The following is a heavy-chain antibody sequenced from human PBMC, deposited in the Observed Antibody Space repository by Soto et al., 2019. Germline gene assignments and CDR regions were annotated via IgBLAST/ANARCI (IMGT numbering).Heavy chain of an antibody. V-gene: IGHV3-23*01. D-gene: IGHD3-22*01. CDR3: AKVNTMMVGSGNAFDM. J-gene: IGHJ3*02. CDR2: ISGGGAGT. CDR1: GFTFSSYA. Sequence: EVQLLESGGGFVQPGGSLRLSCAASGFTFSSYAMTWVRQAPGKGLEWVSSISGGGAGTYYADSVKGRFTISRDNSKNTLYLQLNSLRAEDTAIYYCAKVNTMMVGSGNAFDMWGQGTMVTVSS.